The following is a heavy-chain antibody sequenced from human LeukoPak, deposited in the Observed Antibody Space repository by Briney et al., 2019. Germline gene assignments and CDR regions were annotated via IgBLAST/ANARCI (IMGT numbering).Heavy chain of an antibody. CDR1: GFTFSSYS. V-gene: IGHV3-48*01. D-gene: IGHD3-16*01. CDR2: ISGIIITI. CDR3: AREGGLDY. Sequence: GGSLRPSCAASGFTFSSYSMNWVRQAPGKGLGWVSYISGIIITIYYADSVKGRFTISRDNAQNSLYLRINSLRAQNTGGYYCAREGGLDYWGQGTLVTVSS. J-gene: IGHJ4*02.